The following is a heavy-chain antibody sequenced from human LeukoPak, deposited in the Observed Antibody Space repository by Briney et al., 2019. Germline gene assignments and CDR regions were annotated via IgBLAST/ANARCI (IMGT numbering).Heavy chain of an antibody. CDR2: ISGSGGST. Sequence: GGSLRLSCAASVFTFSSYALSWVRQAPGKGGGWVSAISGSGGSTYYADSVKGRFTISRDNSTNTLYLQMNSPRAADTAVYYCAKEGILLWFGELLSNYGYFDYWGQGTLVTVSS. V-gene: IGHV3-23*01. CDR3: AKEGILLWFGELLSNYGYFDY. CDR1: VFTFSSYA. J-gene: IGHJ4*02. D-gene: IGHD3-10*01.